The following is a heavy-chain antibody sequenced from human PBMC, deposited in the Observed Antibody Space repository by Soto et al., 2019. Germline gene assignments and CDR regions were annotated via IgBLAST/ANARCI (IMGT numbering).Heavy chain of an antibody. Sequence: GGSLRLSCAASGFTFSNAWMSWVRQAPGKGLEWVGRIKSKTDGGTTDYAAPVKGRFTISRDDSKNTLYLQMNSLKTEDTAVYYCTTDRWLNYYYYMDVWGKGTTVTVSS. CDR1: GFTFSNAW. V-gene: IGHV3-15*01. J-gene: IGHJ6*03. CDR3: TTDRWLNYYYYMDV. CDR2: IKSKTDGGTT. D-gene: IGHD6-19*01.